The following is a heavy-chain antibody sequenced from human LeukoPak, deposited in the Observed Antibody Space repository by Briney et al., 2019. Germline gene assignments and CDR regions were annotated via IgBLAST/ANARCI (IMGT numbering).Heavy chain of an antibody. Sequence: PSETLSLTCTVSGGSISSYYWSWIRQPAGKGLEWIGYIYYSGSTNYNPSLKSRVTISVDTSKNQFSLKLSSVTAADTAVYYCARHRANYYDSSGYYSDAFDIWGQGTMVTVSS. CDR1: GGSISSYY. J-gene: IGHJ3*02. CDR2: IYYSGST. D-gene: IGHD3-22*01. CDR3: ARHRANYYDSSGYYSDAFDI. V-gene: IGHV4-59*08.